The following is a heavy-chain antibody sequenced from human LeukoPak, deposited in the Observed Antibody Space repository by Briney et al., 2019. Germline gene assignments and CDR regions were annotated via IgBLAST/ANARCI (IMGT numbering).Heavy chain of an antibody. J-gene: IGHJ4*02. CDR2: IVVGSGNT. V-gene: IGHV1-58*02. CDR1: GFTFTSSA. Sequence: PVKVSCKASGFTFTSSAMQWVRQARGQRLEWIGWIVVGSGNTNYAQKFQERVTITRDMSTSTAYMELSSLRSEDTAVYYCATQSIAAAGMDYWGQGTLVTVSS. D-gene: IGHD6-13*01. CDR3: ATQSIAAAGMDY.